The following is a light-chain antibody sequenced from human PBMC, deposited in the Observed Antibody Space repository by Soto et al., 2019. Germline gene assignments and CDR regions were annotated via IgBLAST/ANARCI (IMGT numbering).Light chain of an antibody. CDR1: QSVSISH. J-gene: IGKJ2*01. V-gene: IGKV3-20*01. CDR3: QEYGSTPRVT. CDR2: GAS. Sequence: EIVLTQSPCPLSLSPGERATLSFRASQSVSISHLDWSQQKPGQSQRLLIYGASIRATGIPDRFSGSGSVTDFTITISTLEPADFAVYSCQEYGSTPRVTFGQGTKLE.